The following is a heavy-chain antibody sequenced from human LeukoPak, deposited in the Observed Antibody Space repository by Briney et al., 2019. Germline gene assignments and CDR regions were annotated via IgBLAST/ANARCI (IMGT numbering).Heavy chain of an antibody. Sequence: EGSLRLSCAASGFSVSGTHMTWVRQAPGKGLEWVSAMYTGGTTYYADSVSGRFTIFRDNAKNTLYLQMNSLRPEDTAVYYCAKDEATSGGGLASWGQGTLVIVSS. CDR1: GFSVSGTH. J-gene: IGHJ1*01. D-gene: IGHD3-16*01. V-gene: IGHV3-53*01. CDR2: MYTGGTT. CDR3: AKDEATSGGGLAS.